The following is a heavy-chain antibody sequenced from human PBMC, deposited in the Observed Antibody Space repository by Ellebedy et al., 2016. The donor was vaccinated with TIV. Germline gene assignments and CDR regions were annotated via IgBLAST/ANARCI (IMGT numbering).Heavy chain of an antibody. CDR3: TRHPDYNYYGSGSYYKSWFDP. CDR2: IRSKANSYAT. Sequence: GGFLRLSXAASGFTFSGSAMLWVRQASGKGLEWVGRIRSKANSYATAYAASVKGRFTISRDDSKNTAYLQMTSLKTEDTAVYYCTRHPDYNYYGSGSYYKSWFDPWGQGTLVTVSS. J-gene: IGHJ5*02. V-gene: IGHV3-73*01. CDR1: GFTFSGSA. D-gene: IGHD3-10*01.